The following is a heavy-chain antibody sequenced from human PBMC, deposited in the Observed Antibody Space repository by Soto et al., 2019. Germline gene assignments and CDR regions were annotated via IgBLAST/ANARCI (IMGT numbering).Heavy chain of an antibody. J-gene: IGHJ6*02. Sequence: QVQLVQSGAEVKKPGSSVKVSCKASGGTFSSYAISWVRQAPGQGLEWMGGIIPIFGTANYAQKFQGRVTXXAXEFXSTAYMELSSLRSEDKAVYYCARTHGPHYYYGMDVWGQGTTVTVSS. CDR2: IIPIFGTA. CDR1: GGTFSSYA. CDR3: ARTHGPHYYYGMDV. V-gene: IGHV1-69*12.